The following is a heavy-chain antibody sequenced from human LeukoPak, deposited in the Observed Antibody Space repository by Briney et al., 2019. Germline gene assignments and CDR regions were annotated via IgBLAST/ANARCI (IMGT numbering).Heavy chain of an antibody. CDR1: GYTFTSYA. V-gene: IGHV1-3*01. Sequence: ASVKASCKASGYTFTSYAMHWVRQAPGQRLEWMGWINAGNGNTKYSQKFQGRVTITRDTSASTAYMELSSLRSEDTAVYYCARDRRHCSGGSCYYNWFDPWGQGTLVTVSS. CDR2: INAGNGNT. CDR3: ARDRRHCSGGSCYYNWFDP. D-gene: IGHD2-15*01. J-gene: IGHJ5*02.